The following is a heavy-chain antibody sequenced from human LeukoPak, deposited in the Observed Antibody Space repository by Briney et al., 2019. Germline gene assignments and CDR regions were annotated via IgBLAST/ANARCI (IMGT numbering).Heavy chain of an antibody. V-gene: IGHV3-21*01. J-gene: IGHJ4*02. D-gene: IGHD4-17*01. CDR2: ISSSGGYI. CDR3: ARDRYGDYGFDY. Sequence: GGSLRLSCAASGFTFSAYSMNWVRQAPGKGLEWVSSISSSGGYIYYADSVKGRFTISRDNAKSSLSLQMNSLRAEGTAVYYCARDRYGDYGFDYWGQGALVTVSS. CDR1: GFTFSAYS.